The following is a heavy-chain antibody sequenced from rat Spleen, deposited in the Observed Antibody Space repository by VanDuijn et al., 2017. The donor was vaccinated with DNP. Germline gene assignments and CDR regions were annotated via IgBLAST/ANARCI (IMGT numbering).Heavy chain of an antibody. CDR2: IWGDGST. J-gene: IGHJ2*01. Sequence: QVQLKESGPGLVQPSQTLSLICTVSGLSLTSNTVSWIRQPPGKGLEWMGVIWGDGSTAYNSALKSRLSISRDTSKSQVFLKMSSLKIEDTATYYCARARGFTGYFDYWGQGVMVTVSS. V-gene: IGHV2-47*01. CDR1: GLSLTSNT. CDR3: ARARGFTGYFDY. D-gene: IGHD4-1*01.